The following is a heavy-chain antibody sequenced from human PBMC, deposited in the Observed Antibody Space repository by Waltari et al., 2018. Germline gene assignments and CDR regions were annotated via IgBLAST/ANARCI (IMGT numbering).Heavy chain of an antibody. J-gene: IGHJ4*02. CDR3: AKNLRGDSSFFDY. CDR1: GFTFSSYP. V-gene: IGHV3-23*04. Sequence: EVQLVESGGGLVQPGGSLRLSCAASGFTFSSYPMSWVRQAPGKGLEWVAAIGGSGGSTYYADSVKGRFTISRDNSKNTLYLQMNSLRAEDTAVYYCAKNLRGDSSFFDYWGQGTLVTVSS. CDR2: IGGSGGST. D-gene: IGHD6-6*01.